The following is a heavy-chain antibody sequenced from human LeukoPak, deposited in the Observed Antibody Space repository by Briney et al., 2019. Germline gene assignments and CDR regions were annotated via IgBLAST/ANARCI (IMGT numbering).Heavy chain of an antibody. CDR3: ARRGSGTYNFDY. V-gene: IGHV3-33*08. CDR2: IWSDGSNK. CDR1: GFTFSSYA. Sequence: PGRSLRLSCAASGFTFSSYAMHWVRQAPGKGLEWLAVIWSDGSNKYYADSVKGRFTISRDNPKNTMYLQMNTLRAEDTAVYYCARRGSGTYNFDYWGQGTLVTVSS. D-gene: IGHD1-26*01. J-gene: IGHJ4*02.